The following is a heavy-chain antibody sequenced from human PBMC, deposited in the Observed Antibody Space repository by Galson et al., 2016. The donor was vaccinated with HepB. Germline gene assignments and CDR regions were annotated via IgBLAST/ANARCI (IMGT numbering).Heavy chain of an antibody. CDR1: GYTFTGYY. CDR2: INPNSGGT. V-gene: IGHV1-2*04. Sequence: SVKVSCKASGYTFTGYYIHWVRQAPGQGLEWMGWINPNSGGTNYAQKFQGWVTMTRDTPISTAYMELRSLRSDDTAVYYCARGTRPMANSYYYGMDVWGQGTTVTVSS. J-gene: IGHJ6*02. CDR3: ARGTRPMANSYYYGMDV. D-gene: IGHD1-14*01.